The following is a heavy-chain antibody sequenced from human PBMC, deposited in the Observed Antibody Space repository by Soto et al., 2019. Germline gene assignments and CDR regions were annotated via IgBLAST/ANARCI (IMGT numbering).Heavy chain of an antibody. CDR3: VRVRSSGWYEHFDY. D-gene: IGHD6-19*01. Sequence: PSETLSLTCTVSGGSISSYYWSWIRQPPGKGLEWIGYIYYSGSTNYNPSLKSRVTISVDTSKNQFSLKLSSVTAADTAVYYCVRVRSSGWYEHFDYWGQGTLVTVSS. V-gene: IGHV4-59*01. CDR2: IYYSGST. CDR1: GGSISSYY. J-gene: IGHJ4*02.